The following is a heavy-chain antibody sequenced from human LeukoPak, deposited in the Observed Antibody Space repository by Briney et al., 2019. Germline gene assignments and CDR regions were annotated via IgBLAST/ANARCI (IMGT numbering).Heavy chain of an antibody. CDR1: GFTVSRYS. V-gene: IGHV3-21*01. Sequence: PGGSLRLSCAAFGFTVSRYSMDWGRHARGKGRGWGSSISCITIYISSADSVHRPFTISSHNPTTSLYLQMNSLRAEDTAVYYCARAVCGFDAFDIWGQGTMVTVSS. J-gene: IGHJ3*02. CDR3: ARAVCGFDAFDI. CDR2: ISCITIYI.